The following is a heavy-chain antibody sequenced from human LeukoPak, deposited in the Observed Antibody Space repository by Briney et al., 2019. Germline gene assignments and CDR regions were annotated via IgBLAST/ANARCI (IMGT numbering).Heavy chain of an antibody. V-gene: IGHV3-23*01. D-gene: IGHD6-13*01. Sequence: PGGSLRLSCAASGFTFSSYAMSWVLQAPGKGLEWVSAISGSGGSTYYADSVKGRFTISRDNSKNTLYLQMNSLRAEDTAVYYCAKVGGSSWAAAGTRWGQGTLVAVSS. CDR1: GFTFSSYA. CDR3: AKVGGSSWAAAGTR. J-gene: IGHJ4*02. CDR2: ISGSGGST.